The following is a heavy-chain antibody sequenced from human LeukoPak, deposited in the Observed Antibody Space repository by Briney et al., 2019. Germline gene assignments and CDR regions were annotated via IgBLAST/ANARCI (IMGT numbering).Heavy chain of an antibody. V-gene: IGHV1-8*02. CDR1: GGTFSSYA. Sequence: ASVKVSCKASGGTFSSYAISWVRQATGQGLEWMGWMNPNSGNTGYAQKFQGRVTMTRNTSISTAYMELSSLRSEDTAVYYCARRTGHRGELLPGWGQGTLVTVSS. J-gene: IGHJ4*02. CDR3: ARRTGHRGELLPG. CDR2: MNPNSGNT. D-gene: IGHD3-10*01.